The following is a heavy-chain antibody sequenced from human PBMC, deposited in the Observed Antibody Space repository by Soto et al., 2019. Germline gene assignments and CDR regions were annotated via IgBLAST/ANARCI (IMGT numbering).Heavy chain of an antibody. D-gene: IGHD1-20*01. CDR3: ATSQKGYNWNYFDH. J-gene: IGHJ4*02. V-gene: IGHV4-39*01. Sequence: ETLSLTFAVSCASISGSYYYWAWLRQSPGKGPEWIGSVFYTGFTSYNPSLESRVSVSVDTSKSQFSLKLSAVTAADTAVYYCATSQKGYNWNYFDHWGQGALVTVSS. CDR2: VFYTGFT. CDR1: CASISGSYYY.